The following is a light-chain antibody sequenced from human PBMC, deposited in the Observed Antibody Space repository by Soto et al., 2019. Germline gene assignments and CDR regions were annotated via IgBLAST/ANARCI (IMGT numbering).Light chain of an antibody. Sequence: DIQMTQSPSTLSASVGDRVTITCRASQSISSWLAWYQQKPGKAPKLLIYKASSLETGVQSRFSGSGSGTEFTLTISSLQPDDFATYYCQQYNNYPWTFGQGTNVEIK. CDR3: QQYNNYPWT. CDR1: QSISSW. J-gene: IGKJ1*01. V-gene: IGKV1-5*03. CDR2: KAS.